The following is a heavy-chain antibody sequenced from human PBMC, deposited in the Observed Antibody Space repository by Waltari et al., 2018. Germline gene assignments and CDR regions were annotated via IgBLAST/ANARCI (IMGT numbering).Heavy chain of an antibody. CDR1: GGSITSSDYY. D-gene: IGHD3-16*01. CDR3: AREIYTTNWFDP. J-gene: IGHJ5*02. V-gene: IGHV4-30-4*01. Sequence: QVQLQQSGPGLVKSSQTLSLTCTVSGGSITSSDYYWSWIRQSPGKGLEWIGYISDSGSTYYNSPLKSRVTISMDTSRNQFSLRLTSVTDADTAVYYCAREIYTTNWFDPWGQGSLVTVSS. CDR2: ISDSGST.